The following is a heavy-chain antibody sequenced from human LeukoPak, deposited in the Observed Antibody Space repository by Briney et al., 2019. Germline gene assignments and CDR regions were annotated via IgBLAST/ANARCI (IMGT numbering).Heavy chain of an antibody. CDR1: GFTFSSYS. V-gene: IGHV3-21*01. D-gene: IGHD4-17*01. J-gene: IGHJ5*02. CDR2: ISSSSSYI. CDR3: AREDYGGYGWFDP. Sequence: GGSLRLSCAASGFTFSSYSMSWVRQAPGKGLEWVSSISSSSSYIYYADSVKGRFTISRDNAKNSLYLQMNSLRAEDTAVYYCAREDYGGYGWFDPWGQGTLVTVSS.